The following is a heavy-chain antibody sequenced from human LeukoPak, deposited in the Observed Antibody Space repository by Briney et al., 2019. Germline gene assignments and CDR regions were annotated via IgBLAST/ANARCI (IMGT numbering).Heavy chain of an antibody. D-gene: IGHD7-27*01. CDR2: INHSGST. CDR3: ARILTGDNYFDY. J-gene: IGHJ4*02. Sequence: PETLSLTCAVYGGSFSGYYWSWIRQPPGKGLEWIGEINHSGSTNYNPSLKSRVTISVDTSKNQFSLKLSSVTAADTAVYYCARILTGDNYFDYWGQGTLVTVSS. CDR1: GGSFSGYY. V-gene: IGHV4-34*01.